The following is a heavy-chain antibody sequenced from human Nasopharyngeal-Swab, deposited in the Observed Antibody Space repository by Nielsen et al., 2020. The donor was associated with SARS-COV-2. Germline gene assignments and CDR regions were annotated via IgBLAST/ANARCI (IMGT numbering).Heavy chain of an antibody. Sequence: SETLSLTCTVSGGSISSYYWSWIRQPAGKGLEWIGRIYTSGSTNYNPSLKSRVTMSVDTSKNQFSLKLSSVTAADTAVYYCAREVPKWRSSSFGEFDYWGQGTLVTVSS. CDR1: GGSISSYY. V-gene: IGHV4-4*07. D-gene: IGHD6-13*01. CDR2: IYTSGST. J-gene: IGHJ4*02. CDR3: AREVPKWRSSSFGEFDY.